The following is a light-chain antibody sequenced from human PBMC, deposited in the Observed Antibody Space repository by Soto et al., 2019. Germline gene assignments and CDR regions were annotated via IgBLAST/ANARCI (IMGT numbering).Light chain of an antibody. CDR2: KAS. CDR3: QQYNSYSWT. V-gene: IGKV1-5*03. J-gene: IGKJ1*01. CDR1: QTISSW. Sequence: DIQMTQSPSTLSGSVGDRVTITCRASQTISSWLAWYQQKPGKAPKLLIYKASTLKSGVPSRFSGSGSGTEFTLTISRLQPDDFATYYCQQYNSYSWTFGQGTKVDIK.